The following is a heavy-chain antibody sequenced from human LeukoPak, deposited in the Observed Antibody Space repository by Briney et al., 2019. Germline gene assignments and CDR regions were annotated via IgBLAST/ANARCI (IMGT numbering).Heavy chain of an antibody. CDR3: ARDRYSTSWGLFDY. Sequence: ASVKVSCKASGYTFTSYGISWVRQAPGQGLEWMGWISAYNGNTNYAQKLQGRVTMTTDTSTSTAYMELRSLRSDDTAVYYCARDRYSTSWGLFDYWGQGTLVTVSS. CDR2: ISAYNGNT. J-gene: IGHJ4*02. D-gene: IGHD6-13*01. V-gene: IGHV1-18*01. CDR1: GYTFTSYG.